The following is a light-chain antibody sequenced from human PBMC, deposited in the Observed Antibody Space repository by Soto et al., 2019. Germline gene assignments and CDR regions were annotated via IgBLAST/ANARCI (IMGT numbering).Light chain of an antibody. Sequence: DIVMTQSPDSLAVSLGERATINCKSNQSLLYTSNDRNSLSWFQQKPGQPPKLLIYWASTRESGVPDRFSGSGSGTDFTLTISSLQAEDVAVYYCQQYFSPPPTFGQGTKLEIK. CDR1: QSLLYTSNDRNS. J-gene: IGKJ2*01. CDR2: WAS. V-gene: IGKV4-1*01. CDR3: QQYFSPPPT.